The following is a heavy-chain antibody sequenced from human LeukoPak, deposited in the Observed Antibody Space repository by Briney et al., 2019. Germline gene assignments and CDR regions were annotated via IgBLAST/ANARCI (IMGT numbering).Heavy chain of an antibody. CDR3: ARRYCSGGSCYVQDAFDI. CDR1: GFTFSGYS. V-gene: IGHV3-21*01. D-gene: IGHD2-15*01. Sequence: GGSLRLSCAASGFTFSGYSMNWVRQAPGKGLEWVSSISSSSSYIYYADSVKGRFTISRDNAKNSLDLQMNSLRAEDTSVYYCARRYCSGGSCYVQDAFDIWGQGTMVTVSS. J-gene: IGHJ3*02. CDR2: ISSSSSYI.